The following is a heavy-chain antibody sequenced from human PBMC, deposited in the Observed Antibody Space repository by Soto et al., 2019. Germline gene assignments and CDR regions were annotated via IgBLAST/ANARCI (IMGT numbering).Heavy chain of an antibody. CDR3: VRDRYSSSGWFDP. D-gene: IGHD3-10*01. CDR1: GDSVPSYSAA. J-gene: IGHJ5*02. Sequence: SQTLSLTCAISGDSVPSYSAAWNWIRQSPSGGLEWLGRTYYRSRFFSDYAESVKSRIIINPDTSKNQFSLRLKSVTPEDTAVYYCVRDRYSSSGWFDPWGQGTPVTVSS. CDR2: TYYRSRFFS. V-gene: IGHV6-1*01.